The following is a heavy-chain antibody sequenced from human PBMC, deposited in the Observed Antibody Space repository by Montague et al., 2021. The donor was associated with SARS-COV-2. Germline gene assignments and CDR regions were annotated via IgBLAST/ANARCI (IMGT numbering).Heavy chain of an antibody. J-gene: IGHJ3*01. CDR1: GGSITNNIDY. V-gene: IGHV4-39*02. CDR2: IYYTGNT. CDR3: ARLKRYFDSSGSPSAFDF. D-gene: IGHD3-22*01. Sequence: SETLSLTCTVSGGSITNNIDYWAWIRQPPGKGLEWIGSIYYTGNTYYNPSLKSRVTISVVTSKNHFTLKPSSVTAAETAVYYCARLKRYFDSSGSPSAFDFGGQGTKFPVSS.